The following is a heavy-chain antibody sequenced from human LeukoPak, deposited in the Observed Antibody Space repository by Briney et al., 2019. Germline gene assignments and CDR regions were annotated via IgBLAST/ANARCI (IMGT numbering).Heavy chain of an antibody. V-gene: IGHV1-2*02. J-gene: IGHJ6*03. Sequence: GASVKVSCKASGYTFTGYYMHWVRQAPGQGLEWMGWINPNSGGTNYAQKFQGRVTMTRDTSTSTVYMELSSLRSEDTAVYYCATGPGSGWYYYYMDVWGKGTTVTISS. D-gene: IGHD6-19*01. CDR2: INPNSGGT. CDR1: GYTFTGYY. CDR3: ATGPGSGWYYYYMDV.